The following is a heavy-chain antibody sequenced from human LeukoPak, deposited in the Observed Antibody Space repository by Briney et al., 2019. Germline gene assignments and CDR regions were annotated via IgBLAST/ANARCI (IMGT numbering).Heavy chain of an antibody. CDR3: AKDYGDLKEDF. Sequence: QTGGSLRLSCAASGFTFSSYAMRWVRQARGKGMEWVSSISGSRGSTYYADSVKGRFTISRDNAKNTLYLQMNSLRAEDTAVYYCAKDYGDLKEDFWGQGTLVTVSS. D-gene: IGHD4-17*01. V-gene: IGHV3-23*01. J-gene: IGHJ4*02. CDR1: GFTFSSYA. CDR2: ISGSRGST.